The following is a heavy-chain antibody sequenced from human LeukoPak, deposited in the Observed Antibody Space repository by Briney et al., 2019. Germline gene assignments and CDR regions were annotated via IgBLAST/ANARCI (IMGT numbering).Heavy chain of an antibody. CDR3: AKGDTS. CDR1: GFNFSNYD. Sequence: GGSLRLSCAASGFNFSNYDMHWVRQAPGKGLEWVAFIRYDGSDKYYPDSVKGRFTISRDNSKNTLYLQMNSLRTEDTAVYYCAKGDTSWGQGTLDTVSS. J-gene: IGHJ5*02. CDR2: IRYDGSDK. D-gene: IGHD2-21*02. V-gene: IGHV3-30*02.